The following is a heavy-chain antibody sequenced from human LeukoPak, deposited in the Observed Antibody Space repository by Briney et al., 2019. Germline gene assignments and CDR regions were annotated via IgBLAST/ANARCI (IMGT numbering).Heavy chain of an antibody. CDR3: AKDTSVARYCTNDICSPFDY. D-gene: IGHD2-8*01. V-gene: IGHV3-23*01. Sequence: VGSLRLSCAASGFTFSSYAMSWVRQAPGKGLQWGSAISGSGGDTDDADSVKGRFTISRDNSKNTLYLQMNRLRAEDTAVYYCAKDTSVARYCTNDICSPFDYWGQGTLVTVSS. CDR1: GFTFSSYA. CDR2: ISGSGGDT. J-gene: IGHJ4*02.